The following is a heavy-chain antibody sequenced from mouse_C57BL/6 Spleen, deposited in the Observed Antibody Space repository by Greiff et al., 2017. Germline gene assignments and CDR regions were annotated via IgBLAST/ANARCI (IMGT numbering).Heavy chain of an antibody. Sequence: QVQLQQSGAELVRPGASVTLSCKASGYTFTDYEMHWVKQTPVHGLEWIGAIDPETGGTAYNQKFKGKAILTADKSSSTAYMELRSLTSEDSAVYYCTRRGIYDGYYWYFDVWGTGTTVTVSS. CDR2: IDPETGGT. D-gene: IGHD2-3*01. CDR3: TRRGIYDGYYWYFDV. V-gene: IGHV1-15*01. J-gene: IGHJ1*03. CDR1: GYTFTDYE.